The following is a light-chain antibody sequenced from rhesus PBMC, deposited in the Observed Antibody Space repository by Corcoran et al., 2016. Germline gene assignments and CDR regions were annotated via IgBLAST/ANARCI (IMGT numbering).Light chain of an antibody. V-gene: IGKV1-37*01. CDR2: YAS. J-gene: IGKJ4*01. CDR3: QQYNSDPPT. Sequence: DIQMTQSPSFLSASVGDRVTITCRASQGISSYLAWYQKKPGKAPKPLIYYASNLESGVPSRFSGSGSGTEFTLTSSSLQPEDFAVYYCQQYNSDPPTFGGGTKVEIK. CDR1: QGISSY.